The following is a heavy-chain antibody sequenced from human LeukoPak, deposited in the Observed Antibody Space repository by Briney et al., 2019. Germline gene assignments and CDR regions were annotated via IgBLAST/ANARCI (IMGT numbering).Heavy chain of an antibody. J-gene: IGHJ6*03. V-gene: IGHV3-48*04. CDR2: ISSSSSTI. CDR3: AKVGYSSSWNLLYYYYYYMDV. D-gene: IGHD6-13*01. Sequence: GGSLRLSCAASGFTFSSYSMNWVRQAPGKGLEWVSYISSSSSTIYYADSVKGRFTISRDNAKNSLYLQMNSLRAEDTAVYYCAKVGYSSSWNLLYYYYYYMDVWGKGTTVTVSS. CDR1: GFTFSSYS.